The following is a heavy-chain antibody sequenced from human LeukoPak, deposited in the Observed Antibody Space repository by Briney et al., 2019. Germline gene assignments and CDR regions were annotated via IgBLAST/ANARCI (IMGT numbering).Heavy chain of an antibody. Sequence: PGGSLRLSCAASGVTFSSYAMSWGGQAPGKGREWVSAISGSGGSTDYADSVKGRFTISRDNSKNTLYLQMNSLRAEDTAVYYCANGGGPLGYWGQGTLVTVSS. D-gene: IGHD3-16*01. CDR3: ANGGGPLGY. V-gene: IGHV3-23*01. J-gene: IGHJ4*02. CDR1: GVTFSSYA. CDR2: ISGSGGST.